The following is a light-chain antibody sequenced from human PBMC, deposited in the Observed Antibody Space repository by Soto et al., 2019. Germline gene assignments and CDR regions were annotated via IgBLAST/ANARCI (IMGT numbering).Light chain of an antibody. CDR2: EAS. Sequence: DIQMTQSPSTLSASVGDRVTITCRASQNVKRWLAWYQQKPGKAPSLLIYEASTLQNGVPSRFGGSGSETEFTLTINCLQPDDSATYYCQQYSRFSWTFGQGTKVEVK. V-gene: IGKV1-5*03. J-gene: IGKJ1*01. CDR3: QQYSRFSWT. CDR1: QNVKRW.